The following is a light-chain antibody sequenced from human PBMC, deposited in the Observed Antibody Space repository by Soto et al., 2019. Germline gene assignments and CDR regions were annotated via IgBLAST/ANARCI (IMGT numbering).Light chain of an antibody. CDR1: SSDVGGYNF. CDR3: TSYAGGNNV. Sequence: QSALTQPASASGSPGQSVTISCTGTSSDVGGYNFVSWYQQYPGKVPKLIIYEVNKRPSGVPDRFSGSKSGNTASLTVSGLQADDEADYYCTSYAGGNNVFGTGTKLTVL. V-gene: IGLV2-8*01. J-gene: IGLJ1*01. CDR2: EVN.